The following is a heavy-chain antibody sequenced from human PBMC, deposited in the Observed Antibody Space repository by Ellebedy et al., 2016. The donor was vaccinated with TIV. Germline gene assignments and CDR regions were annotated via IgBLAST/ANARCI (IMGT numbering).Heavy chain of an antibody. CDR1: GFTFSDYY. CDR3: ARGDGYNRRYFQL. V-gene: IGHV3-11*01. J-gene: IGHJ1*01. D-gene: IGHD5-24*01. Sequence: GESLKIPCAASGFTFSDYYMTWIRQAPGKGLDWVSYISSSGGTQYYGDSVKGRFTVSRDNAKNSLYLQMNSLRAEDTALYYCARGDGYNRRYFQLWGQGTLVTVSS. CDR2: ISSSGGTQ.